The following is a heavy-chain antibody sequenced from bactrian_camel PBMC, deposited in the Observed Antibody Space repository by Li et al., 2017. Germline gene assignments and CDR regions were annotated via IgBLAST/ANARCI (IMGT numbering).Heavy chain of an antibody. CDR1: GFTFANYW. Sequence: QLVESGGGLVQPGGSLRLSCEASGFTFANYWMYWVRQAPGKQREGVATIDSDSTTDYADSVKGRFTISRDNAKNTLYLQLNSLSTENTAMYYCAANGDIWSEYKFWGQGTQVTVS. V-gene: IGHV3S1*01. D-gene: IGHD6*01. J-gene: IGHJ4*01. CDR2: IDSDSTT. CDR3: AANGDIWSEYKF.